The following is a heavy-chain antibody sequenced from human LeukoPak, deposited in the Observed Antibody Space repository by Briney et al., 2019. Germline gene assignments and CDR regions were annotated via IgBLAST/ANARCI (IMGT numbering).Heavy chain of an antibody. Sequence: SGTLSLTCTVSGGSISSSSYYWGWVRQPPGKGLEWIGSLYYSGSTYYNPSLKSRVTISVDTSKNQFSLKLSSVTAADTAVYYCARQAGRGGAVTFDYWGQGTLVTVSS. CDR3: ARQAGRGGAVTFDY. V-gene: IGHV4-39*01. CDR2: LYYSGST. D-gene: IGHD3-16*01. CDR1: GGSISSSSYY. J-gene: IGHJ4*02.